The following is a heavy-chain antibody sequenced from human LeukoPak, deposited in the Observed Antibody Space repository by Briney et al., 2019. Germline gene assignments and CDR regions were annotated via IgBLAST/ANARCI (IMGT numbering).Heavy chain of an antibody. CDR1: GFTFSIYS. D-gene: IGHD3-22*01. CDR2: IGSTGTTR. J-gene: IGHJ3*02. V-gene: IGHV3-48*01. Sequence: GGSLRLSCAASGFTFSIYSMNWVRQAPGKGLEWISYIGSTGTTRYYADSVKGRFTISRDNSKNTLYLQMNSLRAEDTAVYYCAKEIGYYYDSSGSDIGAFDIWGQGTMVTVSS. CDR3: AKEIGYYYDSSGSDIGAFDI.